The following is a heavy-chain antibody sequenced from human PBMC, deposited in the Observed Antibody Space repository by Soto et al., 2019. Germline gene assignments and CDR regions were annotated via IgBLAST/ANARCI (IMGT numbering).Heavy chain of an antibody. Sequence: SETLSLTCTVSGGSISSDDYYWSWIRQHPGKGLEWIGYIHYGGSTYYNPSLKSRITTSLDTSKNQFSLKLSSVTAADTAVYYCARESLAYCGGDCYSSPFDYWGQGALVTVSS. J-gene: IGHJ4*02. CDR1: GGSISSDDYY. D-gene: IGHD2-21*02. CDR3: ARESLAYCGGDCYSSPFDY. CDR2: IHYGGST. V-gene: IGHV4-31*03.